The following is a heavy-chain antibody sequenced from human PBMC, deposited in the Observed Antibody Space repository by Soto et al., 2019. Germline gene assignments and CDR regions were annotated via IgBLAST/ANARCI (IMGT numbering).Heavy chain of an antibody. D-gene: IGHD3-3*01. J-gene: IGHJ4*02. Sequence: PGGSLRLSCAASGFTFSSYSMNWVRQAPGKGLELVSSISSSSSYIYYADSVKGRFTISRDNAKNSLYLQMNSLRAEDTAVYYCARDSGPLVRPRVVILYYFDYWGQGTLVTVSS. V-gene: IGHV3-21*01. CDR2: ISSSSSYI. CDR1: GFTFSSYS. CDR3: ARDSGPLVRPRVVILYYFDY.